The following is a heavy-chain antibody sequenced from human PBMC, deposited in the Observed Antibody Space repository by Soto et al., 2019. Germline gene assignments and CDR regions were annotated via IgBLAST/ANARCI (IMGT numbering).Heavy chain of an antibody. CDR2: VNPSGGHT. D-gene: IGHD2-21*02. J-gene: IGHJ4*02. Sequence: QVQLMQSGAEVKKPGASVKVSCKASGDTFTDYYIHWVRQAPGQGLEWMGTVNPSGGHTTYAQHFLGRVTMTRDPSTSTLYMELTRLTYDDTAIYYCARGGHVVVVTAALEYWGQGTLVTVSS. V-gene: IGHV1-46*01. CDR3: ARGGHVVVVTAALEY. CDR1: GDTFTDYY.